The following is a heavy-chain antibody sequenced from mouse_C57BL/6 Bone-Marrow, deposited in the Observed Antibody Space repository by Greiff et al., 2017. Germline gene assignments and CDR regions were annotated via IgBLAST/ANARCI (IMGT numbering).Heavy chain of an antibody. CDR3: ARHEEGAGPFAY. CDR2: FYPGSGSI. D-gene: IGHD3-3*01. V-gene: IGHV1-62-2*01. Sequence: VKLVESGAELVKPGASVKLSCKAYGYTFTEYTIHWVKQWSGQGLEWIGWFYPGSGSIKYNEKFKDKATLTADKSSSTVYMELSRLTSEDSAVYFCARHEEGAGPFAYWGQGTLVTVSA. CDR1: GYTFTEYT. J-gene: IGHJ3*01.